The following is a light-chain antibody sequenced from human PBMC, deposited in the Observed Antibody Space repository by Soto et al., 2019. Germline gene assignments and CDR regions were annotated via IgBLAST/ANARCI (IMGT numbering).Light chain of an antibody. CDR3: SSYTNINTRACV. CDR2: EGT. CDR1: SSDVGTFNL. Sequence: QSALTQPASVSGFLGQSITMSCTGSSSDVGTFNLVSWFQQHPGKAPKLLIFEGTDRPSGVSNRFSGSKSGNTASLTISGLQAEDEAEYYCSSYTNINTRACVFGTGTKLTVL. J-gene: IGLJ1*01. V-gene: IGLV2-14*02.